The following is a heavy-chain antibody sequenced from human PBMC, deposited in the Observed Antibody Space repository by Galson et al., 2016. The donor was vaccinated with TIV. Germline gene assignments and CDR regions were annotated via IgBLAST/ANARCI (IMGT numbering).Heavy chain of an antibody. D-gene: IGHD3-22*01. CDR3: ARDRFFDASGYYYYYYGMDV. V-gene: IGHV3-66*03. J-gene: IGHJ6*02. CDR1: ELTVSRNY. CDR2: IYSSGAT. Sequence: SLRLSCAASELTVSRNYMSWVRQAPGGGLEWVSTIYSSGATYYADSVKGRFTISRDNSKNTLYLQMSGLRTEDTAVYYCARDRFFDASGYYYYYYGMDVWGQGTTVTVSS.